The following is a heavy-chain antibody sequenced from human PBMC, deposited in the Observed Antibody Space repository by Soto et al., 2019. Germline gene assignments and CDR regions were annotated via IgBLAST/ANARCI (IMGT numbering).Heavy chain of an antibody. D-gene: IGHD5-18*01. J-gene: IGHJ6*02. CDR3: ARGRPGTTNGYRYGALGMDV. V-gene: IGHV1-8*01. Sequence: GXAVKVSCKASGNSLSSYDVNWVRQSTGQGLEWMGWMNPSSGNTGYAQKFQGRVTMTRNTSISTAYMDLSSLKSDDTAMYYCARGRPGTTNGYRYGALGMDVWGQGTTVTVSS. CDR2: MNPSSGNT. CDR1: GNSLSSYD.